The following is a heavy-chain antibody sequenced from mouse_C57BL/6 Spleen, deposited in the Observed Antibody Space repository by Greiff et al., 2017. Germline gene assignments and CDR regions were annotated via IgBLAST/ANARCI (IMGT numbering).Heavy chain of an antibody. CDR3: ARAPDGYYVGWFAY. J-gene: IGHJ3*01. Sequence: VQLQQSGPELVKPGASVKMSCKASGYTFTDYNMHWVKQSHGKSLEWIGYINPNNGGTSYNQKFKGKATLTVNKSSSTAYMELRSLTSEDSAVYYCARAPDGYYVGWFAYWGQGTLVTVSA. CDR2: INPNNGGT. D-gene: IGHD2-3*01. CDR1: GYTFTDYN. V-gene: IGHV1-22*01.